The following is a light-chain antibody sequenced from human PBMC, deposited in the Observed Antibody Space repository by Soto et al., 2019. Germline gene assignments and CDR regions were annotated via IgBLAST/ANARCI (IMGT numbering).Light chain of an antibody. Sequence: DIQMTQSPSSLSASVGDRVTITCQASHDITSYLNWYQHKPGKAPKLLIYDASILEGGVPSRFSGSGSGTDFTITSSRLQPGDVAAYYCQKCDYLPIFGPGTTVDFK. V-gene: IGKV1-33*01. CDR1: HDITSY. CDR2: DAS. CDR3: QKCDYLPI. J-gene: IGKJ3*01.